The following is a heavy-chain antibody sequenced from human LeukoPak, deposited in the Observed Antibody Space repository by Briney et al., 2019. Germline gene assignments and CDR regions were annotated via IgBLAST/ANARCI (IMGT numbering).Heavy chain of an antibody. V-gene: IGHV4-39*01. Sequence: PSETLSLPCTVSVGSISRSFYYGGWIRKPQGKGREWIGRIYYSGSPSYNPSLKSRVTFSVDMSNNQFSLKLTSVTAADTAVYYCARQLVTTGHFDYWGQGTLVTVSS. CDR2: IYYSGSP. J-gene: IGHJ4*02. D-gene: IGHD1-1*01. CDR3: ARQLVTTGHFDY. CDR1: VGSISRSFYY.